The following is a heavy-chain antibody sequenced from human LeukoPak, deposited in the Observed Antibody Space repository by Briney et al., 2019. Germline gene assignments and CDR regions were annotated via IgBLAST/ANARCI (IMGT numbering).Heavy chain of an antibody. CDR1: GYSISSGYY. CDR3: ARIPPLYCSTSSCYSRSFDF. Sequence: PSETLSLTCTVSGYSISSGYYWGWIRQPPGKGLEWIGSIYHSGSTYYNPSLKSRVTISVDTSKNQFSLKLSSVTAADTAVYYCARIPPLYCSTSSCYSRSFDFWGQGILVTVSS. J-gene: IGHJ4*02. D-gene: IGHD2-2*02. CDR2: IYHSGST. V-gene: IGHV4-38-2*02.